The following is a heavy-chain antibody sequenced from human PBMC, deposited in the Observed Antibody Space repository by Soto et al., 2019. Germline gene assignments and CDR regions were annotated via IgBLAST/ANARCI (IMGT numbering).Heavy chain of an antibody. J-gene: IGHJ4*02. CDR1: GFTFSSYA. CDR3: ASPDCSSTSCPLDH. CDR2: ISGSGGST. D-gene: IGHD2-2*01. V-gene: IGHV3-23*01. Sequence: EVQLLESGGGLVQPGGSLRLSCAASGFTFSSYAMSWVRQAPGKGLEWVSAISGSGGSTYYADSVKGRFTISRDNSKNTRYPQMNSLRAEDTAVYYCASPDCSSTSCPLDHWGQGTLVTVSS.